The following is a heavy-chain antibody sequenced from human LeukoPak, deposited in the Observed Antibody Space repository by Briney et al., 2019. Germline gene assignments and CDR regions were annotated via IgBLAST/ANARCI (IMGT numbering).Heavy chain of an antibody. D-gene: IGHD4-23*01. CDR1: GFTFSSYS. CDR3: ARSLIHYGGNSQYYYYYYMDV. V-gene: IGHV3-48*04. Sequence: GGSLRLSCAASGFTFSSYSMNWVRQAPGKGLEWVSYISSSGSTIYYADSVKGRFTISRDNAKNSLYLQMNSLRAEDTAVYYCARSLIHYGGNSQYYYYYYMDVWGKGTTVTVSS. J-gene: IGHJ6*03. CDR2: ISSSGSTI.